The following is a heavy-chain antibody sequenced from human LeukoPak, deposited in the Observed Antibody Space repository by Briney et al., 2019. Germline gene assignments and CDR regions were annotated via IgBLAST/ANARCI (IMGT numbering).Heavy chain of an antibody. J-gene: IGHJ6*02. CDR2: IIPIFGTA. V-gene: IGHV1-69*01. CDR1: GGTFSSYA. D-gene: IGHD6-13*01. Sequence: SVNVSCKASGGTFSSYAISWVRQAPGQGLEWMGGIIPIFGTANYAQKFQGRVTITADESTSTAYMELSSLRSEDTAVYYCARTRQPADPYYYGMDVWGQGTTVTVSS. CDR3: ARTRQPADPYYYGMDV.